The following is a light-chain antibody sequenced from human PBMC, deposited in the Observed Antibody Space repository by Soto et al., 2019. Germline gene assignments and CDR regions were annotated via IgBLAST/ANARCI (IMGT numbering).Light chain of an antibody. CDR2: SYT. CDR3: AAWVGNLYV. V-gene: IGLV1-44*01. Sequence: QSVLTQSPSVSGTPGQTVTISCSGSSSNIGTNPVDWYQQLPGMAPKLLIYSYTQRPLGVPVRFSGTSASLAISGLQSDDEGDYYCAAWVGNLYVFGSGTKLTVL. J-gene: IGLJ1*01. CDR1: SSNIGTNP.